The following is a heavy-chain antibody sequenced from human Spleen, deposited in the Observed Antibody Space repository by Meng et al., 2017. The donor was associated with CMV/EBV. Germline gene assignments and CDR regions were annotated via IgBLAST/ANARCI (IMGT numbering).Heavy chain of an antibody. J-gene: IGHJ5*02. CDR1: GYTFTSYG. CDR2: ISGYNGKT. Sequence: ASVKVSCKASGYTFTSYGISWVRQAPGQGLEWMGCISGYNGKTNYAQKFQGRVTMTTDTSTSTAYMELRSLRYDDTAVYYCARDLITMTPNWFDPWGQGTLVTVSS. D-gene: IGHD3-22*01. CDR3: ARDLITMTPNWFDP. V-gene: IGHV1-18*01.